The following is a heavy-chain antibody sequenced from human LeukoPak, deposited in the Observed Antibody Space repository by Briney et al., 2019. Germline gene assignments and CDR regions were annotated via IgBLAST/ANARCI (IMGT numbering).Heavy chain of an antibody. CDR3: AKESGKFGY. V-gene: IGHV3-43*02. Sequence: PGGSLRLSCVASGLNFDDSAMHWVRQAPGKGLEWVSLISADGGSTFYADSVKGRFSISRENSKNSLYLQMNSLRSEDSAMYYCAKESGKFGYWGQGTLVAVSS. CDR2: ISADGGST. CDR1: GLNFDDSA. J-gene: IGHJ4*02. D-gene: IGHD3-22*01.